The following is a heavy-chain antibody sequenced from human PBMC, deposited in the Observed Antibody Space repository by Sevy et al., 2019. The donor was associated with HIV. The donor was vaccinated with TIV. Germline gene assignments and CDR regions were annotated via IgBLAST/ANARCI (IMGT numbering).Heavy chain of an antibody. CDR2: ISGSGGST. V-gene: IGHV3-23*01. J-gene: IGHJ6*03. CDR3: AKAGDYYDSSGYPYYMDV. D-gene: IGHD3-22*01. Sequence: GGSLRLSCAASGFTFSSYAMSWVRQAPGKGLEWVSAISGSGGSTYYAYSVKGRFTISRDNSKNTLYLQMNSLRAEDTAVYYCAKAGDYYDSSGYPYYMDVWGKGTTVTVSS. CDR1: GFTFSSYA.